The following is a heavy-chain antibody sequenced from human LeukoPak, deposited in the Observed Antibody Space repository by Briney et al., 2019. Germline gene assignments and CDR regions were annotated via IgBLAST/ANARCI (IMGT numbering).Heavy chain of an antibody. D-gene: IGHD3-10*01. CDR1: GFTFSTYV. V-gene: IGHV3-64D*06. Sequence: PGGSLRLSCSVSGFTFSTYVMHWVRQAPGKGLEYVSAIGSNGDNTYYADSVKGRFTISRDNSKNTLYLQMSSLRADDTAVYYCVGGSGYWGQGTLVTVSS. CDR2: IGSNGDNT. J-gene: IGHJ4*02. CDR3: VGGSGY.